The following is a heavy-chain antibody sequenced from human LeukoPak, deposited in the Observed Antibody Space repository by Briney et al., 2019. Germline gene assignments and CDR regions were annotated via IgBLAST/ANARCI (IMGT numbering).Heavy chain of an antibody. Sequence: ASVKVSCKASGYTFTGYYMHWVRQAPGQGLEWMGRINPNSGGTNYAQKFRGRVTMTRDTSISTAYMELSRLRSDDTAVYYCARWREWKDAFDIWGQGTMVTVSS. J-gene: IGHJ3*02. CDR3: ARWREWKDAFDI. CDR2: INPNSGGT. CDR1: GYTFTGYY. V-gene: IGHV1-2*06. D-gene: IGHD3-3*01.